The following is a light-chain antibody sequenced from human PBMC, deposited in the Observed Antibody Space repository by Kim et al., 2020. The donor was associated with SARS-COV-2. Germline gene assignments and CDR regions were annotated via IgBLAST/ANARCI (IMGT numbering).Light chain of an antibody. CDR1: KLGDKY. CDR3: QAWDSSTAV. J-gene: IGLJ3*02. Sequence: SPGKTASITCSGSKLGDKYAYWYQKKPGQSPILVIYQHTKRPSGISHRFSGSSFGNTATLTISRAQTMDEADYYCQAWDSSTAVFGGGTQLTVL. CDR2: QHT. V-gene: IGLV3-1*01.